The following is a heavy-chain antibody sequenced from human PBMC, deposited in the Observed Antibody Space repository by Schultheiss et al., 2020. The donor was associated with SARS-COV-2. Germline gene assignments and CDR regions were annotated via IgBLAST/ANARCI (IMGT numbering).Heavy chain of an antibody. CDR2: ISSSGSTI. V-gene: IGHV3-48*03. CDR1: GFTFSSYE. J-gene: IGHJ4*02. CDR3: ARETYWLFPAGHFDY. Sequence: GGSLRLSCAASGFTFSSYEMNWVRQAPGKGLEWVSYISSSGSTIYYADSVKGRFTISRDNAKNSLYLQMNSLRAEDTAVYYCARETYWLFPAGHFDYWGQGTLVTVSS. D-gene: IGHD3-9*01.